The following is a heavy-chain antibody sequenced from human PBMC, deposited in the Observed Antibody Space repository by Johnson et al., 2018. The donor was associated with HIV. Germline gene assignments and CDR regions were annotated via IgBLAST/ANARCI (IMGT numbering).Heavy chain of an antibody. CDR1: GFTFSSYG. Sequence: QEQLVESGGGVVQPGGSLRLSCAASGFTFSSYGMHWVRQAPGKGLEWVAFIRYDGSNKYYADSVKGRFTISRDNSKNTLYLQMNSLRAEDTAVYYCAKDLEHILTYAFDIWGQWTMVTVSS. J-gene: IGHJ3*02. V-gene: IGHV3-30*02. CDR2: IRYDGSNK. CDR3: AKDLEHILTYAFDI. D-gene: IGHD2-21*01.